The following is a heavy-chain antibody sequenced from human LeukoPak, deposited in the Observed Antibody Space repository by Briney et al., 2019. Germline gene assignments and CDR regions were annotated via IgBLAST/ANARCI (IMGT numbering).Heavy chain of an antibody. V-gene: IGHV3-21*01. CDR1: GFTFSSYS. J-gene: IGHJ4*02. D-gene: IGHD3-22*01. CDR3: ARDSFYDSSGYRLFDY. CDR2: ISSSSSYI. Sequence: KAGGSLRLSCAASGFTFSSYSMNWVRQAPGKGLEWVSSISSSSSYIYYADSVKGRFTISRDNAKNSLYLQMNSLRAEDTAVYYCARDSFYDSSGYRLFDYWGQGTLVTVSS.